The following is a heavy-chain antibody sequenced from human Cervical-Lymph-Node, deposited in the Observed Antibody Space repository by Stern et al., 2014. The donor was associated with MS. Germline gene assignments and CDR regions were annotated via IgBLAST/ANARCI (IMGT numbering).Heavy chain of an antibody. J-gene: IGHJ6*02. Sequence: VQLVESGAEVKKPGESLKISCKGSGFNFTNYWIGWVRQMPGKVLEWIGILNAGDSDTRYSPSFQGQVIISVDKSISTAYLQWTSLKASDTAMYYCARRRYCTGVNCFYYYYGLDVWGQGTTVTVS. V-gene: IGHV5-51*01. CDR3: ARRRYCTGVNCFYYYYGLDV. CDR2: LNAGDSDT. D-gene: IGHD2-15*01. CDR1: GFNFTNYW.